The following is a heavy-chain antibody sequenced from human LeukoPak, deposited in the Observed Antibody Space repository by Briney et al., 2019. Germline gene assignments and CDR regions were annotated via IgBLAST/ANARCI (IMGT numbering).Heavy chain of an antibody. D-gene: IGHD3-9*01. Sequence: ASVKVSCKASGYSFTSYDINWVRQATGQGLEWMGWMNPKSGNTGYAQKFQGRVTMTRSTSISTAYMELSSLRSEDTAVYYCARYDILTGVDYWGQGTLVTVSS. J-gene: IGHJ4*02. CDR2: MNPKSGNT. CDR1: GYSFTSYD. V-gene: IGHV1-8*01. CDR3: ARYDILTGVDY.